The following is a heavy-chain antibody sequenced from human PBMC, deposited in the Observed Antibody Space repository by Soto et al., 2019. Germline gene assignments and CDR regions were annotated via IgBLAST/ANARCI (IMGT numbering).Heavy chain of an antibody. Sequence: PGGSLRLSCAASGFTFSSYAMHWVRQAPGKGLEWVAVISYDGSNKYYADSVKGRFTISRDNSKNTLYLQMNSLRAEDTAVYYCARCRRPRAGARAFDYWGQGTLVTVSS. J-gene: IGHJ4*02. CDR1: GFTFSSYA. CDR2: ISYDGSNK. D-gene: IGHD2-15*01. CDR3: ARCRRPRAGARAFDY. V-gene: IGHV3-30-3*01.